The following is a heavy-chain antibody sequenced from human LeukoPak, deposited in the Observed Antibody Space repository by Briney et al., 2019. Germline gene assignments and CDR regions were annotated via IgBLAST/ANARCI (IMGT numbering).Heavy chain of an antibody. J-gene: IGHJ3*02. CDR1: GGSISSYY. D-gene: IGHD3-16*02. V-gene: IGHV4-59*01. CDR3: ARGGYYDYVWGSYQAFDI. Sequence: SETLSLTCTVSGGSISSYYWSWIRQPPGKGLEWIGYIYYSGSTNYNPSLKSRVTISVDTSKNQFSLKLSSVTAADTAVYYCARGGYYDYVWGSYQAFDIWGQGTMVTVSS. CDR2: IYYSGST.